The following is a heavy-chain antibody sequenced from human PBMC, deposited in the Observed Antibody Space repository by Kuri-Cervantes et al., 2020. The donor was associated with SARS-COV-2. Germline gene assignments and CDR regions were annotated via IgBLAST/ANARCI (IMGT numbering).Heavy chain of an antibody. V-gene: IGHV4-39*07. J-gene: IGHJ3*02. CDR1: GGSISSSSYY. Sequence: SETLSLTCTVSGGSISSSSYYWGWIRQPPGKGLEWIGSIYYSGSTYYNPSLKSRVTISVDTSKNQFSLKLSSVTAADTAVYYCAREQSSIAVAGTLESIWGQGTMVTVSS. D-gene: IGHD6-19*01. CDR3: AREQSSIAVAGTLESI. CDR2: IYYSGST.